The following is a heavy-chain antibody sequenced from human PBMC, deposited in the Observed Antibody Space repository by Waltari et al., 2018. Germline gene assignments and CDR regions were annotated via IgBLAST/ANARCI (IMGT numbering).Heavy chain of an antibody. J-gene: IGHJ4*02. CDR3: ARAPTGEHFDY. Sequence: EVQLVESGGGLVQPGGSLRLSCAASGFTFSSYDMHWVRQTTRKGLGWVSVTGIAGDTYYSGSVKGRFTISRERAKNSLYLQMNSLRAGDTAVYYCARAPTGEHFDYWGQGTLVTVSS. V-gene: IGHV3-13*01. D-gene: IGHD7-27*01. CDR2: TGIAGDT. CDR1: GFTFSSYD.